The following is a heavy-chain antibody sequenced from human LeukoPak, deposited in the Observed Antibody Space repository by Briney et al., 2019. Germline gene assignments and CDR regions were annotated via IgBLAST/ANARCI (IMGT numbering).Heavy chain of an antibody. Sequence: GGSLRLSCAASGFTFSNYNMNWVRQAPGKGLEWVSSISSSSSYIYYADSVKGRFTISRDNAKNSLYLQMNSLRAEDTAVYYCARDLVVAGTPGYMGVWGKGTTVTVSS. V-gene: IGHV3-21*01. CDR1: GFTFSNYN. CDR2: ISSSSSYI. D-gene: IGHD6-19*01. J-gene: IGHJ6*03. CDR3: ARDLVVAGTPGYMGV.